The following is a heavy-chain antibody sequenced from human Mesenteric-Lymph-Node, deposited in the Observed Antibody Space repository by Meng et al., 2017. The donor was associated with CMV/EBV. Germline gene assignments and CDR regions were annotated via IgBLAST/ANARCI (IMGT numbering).Heavy chain of an antibody. CDR1: GFTFSSYA. J-gene: IGHJ4*02. CDR2: ISGSGGST. V-gene: IGHV3-23*01. D-gene: IGHD3-16*01. Sequence: GGSLRLSCAASGFTFSSYAMSWVRQAPGKGLEWVSAISGSGGSTYYADSVKGRFTISRDNSKNTLYLQMNSLRAEDTAVYYCAKDFWGHDLRYYFDYWGQGTLVTVSS. CDR3: AKDFWGHDLRYYFDY.